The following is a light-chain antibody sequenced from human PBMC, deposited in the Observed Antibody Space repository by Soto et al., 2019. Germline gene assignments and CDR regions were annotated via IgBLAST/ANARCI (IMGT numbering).Light chain of an antibody. J-gene: IGKJ4*01. CDR2: AAS. Sequence: AIRMTQSPSSFSASPGDRVTITCRASQGISSYIAWYQQKPGKDPKLLIYAASTLQSGVPSRFSGSGSGTDFTLTISCLQSEDFATYYGQQYYSYHFTFGGGTKVEIK. CDR1: QGISSY. V-gene: IGKV1-8*01. CDR3: QQYYSYHFT.